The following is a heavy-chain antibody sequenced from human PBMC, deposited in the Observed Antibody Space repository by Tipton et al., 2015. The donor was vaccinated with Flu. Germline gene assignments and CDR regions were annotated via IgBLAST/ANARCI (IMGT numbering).Heavy chain of an antibody. V-gene: IGHV4-59*08. CDR3: ARYTSSWDPPRD. CDR2: VYYRGST. J-gene: IGHJ1*01. CDR1: GGSISSYY. D-gene: IGHD6-13*01. Sequence: LRLSCMISGGSISSYYWSWIRQSPGRGLEWIGYVYYRGSTSYNPSLKSRVTISVDTSKIQFSLKLSSVTAADTAVYYCARYTSSWDPPRDWGQGTLVTVSS.